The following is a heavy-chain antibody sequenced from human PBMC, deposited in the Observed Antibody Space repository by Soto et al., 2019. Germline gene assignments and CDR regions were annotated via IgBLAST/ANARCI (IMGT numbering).Heavy chain of an antibody. V-gene: IGHV1-69*12. CDR2: IIPIFGTA. D-gene: IGHD2-2*01. CDR1: GGTFSSYA. J-gene: IGHJ6*02. CDR3: ARSAIVLVPAAILDYYYYGIDV. Sequence: QVQLVQSGAEVKKPGSSVKVSCKASGGTFSSYAISWVRQAPGQGLEWMGGIIPIFGTANYAQKFQGRVTITADESTSTAYMELSSLRSEDTAVYYCARSAIVLVPAAILDYYYYGIDVWGQGTTVTVSS.